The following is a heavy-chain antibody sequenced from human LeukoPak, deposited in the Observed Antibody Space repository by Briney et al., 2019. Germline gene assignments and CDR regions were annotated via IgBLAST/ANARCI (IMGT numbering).Heavy chain of an antibody. CDR3: ARGYQRPDY. CDR1: GFTFSTYT. D-gene: IGHD2-2*01. J-gene: IGHJ4*02. Sequence: GGSLRLSCAASGFTFSTYTMNWVRQAPGKGLEWVSSISSSSNNINYADSVKGRFTVSRDNAMNSVHLQMNSLRVEDTAVYYCARGYQRPDYWGQGTLITVSS. CDR2: ISSSSNNI. V-gene: IGHV3-21*01.